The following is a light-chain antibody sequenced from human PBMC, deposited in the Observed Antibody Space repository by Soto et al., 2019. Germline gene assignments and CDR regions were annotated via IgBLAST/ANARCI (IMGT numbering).Light chain of an antibody. CDR3: QQYATSPRT. Sequence: EIVLTQSPGTLSLSPGERAILSCRASQSVTSNSLVWYQQKPGQAPRLLIYGASSRATGIPVRFSGSGSGTDFTLTISRLEPEDFAVYSCQQYATSPRTFGQGTKVEIK. CDR1: QSVTSNS. J-gene: IGKJ1*01. CDR2: GAS. V-gene: IGKV3-20*01.